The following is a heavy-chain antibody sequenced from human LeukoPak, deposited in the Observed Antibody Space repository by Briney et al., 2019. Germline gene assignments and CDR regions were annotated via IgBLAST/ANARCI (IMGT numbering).Heavy chain of an antibody. Sequence: GGSLRLSCAASGFTFSNAWMTWVRQAPGKGLEWVGHIRKKDDGGTTDYAAPVKGRFTISRDDSKDTLFLQMDSLKTEDTAVYYCTTVQMWLAQALGHWGQGSLVTVSS. J-gene: IGHJ4*02. V-gene: IGHV3-15*01. CDR3: TTVQMWLAQALGH. CDR1: GFTFSNAW. CDR2: IRKKDDGGTT. D-gene: IGHD6-19*01.